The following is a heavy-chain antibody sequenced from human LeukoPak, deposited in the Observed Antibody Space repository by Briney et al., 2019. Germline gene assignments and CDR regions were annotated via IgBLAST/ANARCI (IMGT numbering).Heavy chain of an antibody. Sequence: SETLSLTCAVYGRSFSGYYWSWIRQPPEKGLEWIGEINHSGGTNYNPSLKSRVTISVDTSKNQFSLKLSSVTAADTAVYYCASAMIGVPDDAFDIWGQGTMVTVSS. CDR2: INHSGGT. CDR3: ASAMIGVPDDAFDI. J-gene: IGHJ3*02. V-gene: IGHV4-34*01. CDR1: GRSFSGYY. D-gene: IGHD3-22*01.